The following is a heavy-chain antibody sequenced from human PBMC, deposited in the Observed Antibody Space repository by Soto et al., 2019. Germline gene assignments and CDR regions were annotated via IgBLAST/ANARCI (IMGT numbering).Heavy chain of an antibody. CDR3: ARDLVGAVTGPYYFDS. CDR2: ISYDGNNK. J-gene: IGHJ4*02. D-gene: IGHD6-19*01. CDR1: GFTFSFYA. V-gene: IGHV3-30-3*01. Sequence: QVQLVESGGGVVQPGRSLRLSCAASGFTFSFYAMHWVRQAPGKGLEWVAVISYDGNNKYYADSVKGRFTISRDNSKNTLYVQMNSLRPEDTAVYFCARDLVGAVTGPYYFDSWGQGTLVTVSS.